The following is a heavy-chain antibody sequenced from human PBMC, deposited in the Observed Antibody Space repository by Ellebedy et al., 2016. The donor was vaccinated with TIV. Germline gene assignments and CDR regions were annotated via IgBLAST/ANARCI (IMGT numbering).Heavy chain of an antibody. Sequence: GESLKISCAASGFTFSSYSMNWVRQAPGKGLEWVSSISSSGSYIYYADSVKGRFTISRDNAKNSLYLQMNSLRAEDTAVYYCARDGFWSGYHFDYWGQGTLVTVSS. V-gene: IGHV3-21*01. D-gene: IGHD3-3*01. CDR2: ISSSGSYI. CDR1: GFTFSSYS. CDR3: ARDGFWSGYHFDY. J-gene: IGHJ4*02.